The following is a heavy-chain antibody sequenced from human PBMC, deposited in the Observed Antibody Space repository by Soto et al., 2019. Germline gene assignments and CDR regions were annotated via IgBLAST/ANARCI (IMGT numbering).Heavy chain of an antibody. J-gene: IGHJ5*02. CDR2: INHSGST. CDR3: ARFSLLGWLDH. Sequence: SGTLSLTCAVYGGSFSGYYWSWIRQPPGKGLEWIGEINHSGSTNYNPSLKSRATISVDTSKNQFSLKLSSVTAADTAVYYCARFSLLGWLDHWGQRNLVPVA. D-gene: IGHD2-8*02. CDR1: GGSFSGYY. V-gene: IGHV4-34*01.